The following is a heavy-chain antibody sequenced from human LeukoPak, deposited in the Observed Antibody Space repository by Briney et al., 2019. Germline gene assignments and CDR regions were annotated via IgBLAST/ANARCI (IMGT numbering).Heavy chain of an antibody. D-gene: IGHD4-17*01. V-gene: IGHV3-15*01. J-gene: IGHJ4*02. CDR3: ATEYYGAYSY. Sequence: GGSLRLSCAASGFTFTNAWMSWVRQAPGKGLEWVGRIRSKTDGGTTDYAAPVKGRFTISRDDSKNTLYLQMNSLKTEDTAVYFCATEYYGAYSYWGQGTLVTVSS. CDR2: IRSKTDGGTT. CDR1: GFTFTNAW.